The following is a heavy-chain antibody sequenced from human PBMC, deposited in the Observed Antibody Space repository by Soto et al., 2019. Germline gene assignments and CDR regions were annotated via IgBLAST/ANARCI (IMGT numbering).Heavy chain of an antibody. J-gene: IGHJ5*02. CDR2: IYWDDDK. D-gene: IGHD3-10*01. CDR3: AHRGAYSSGRYLSWLDP. Sequence: QITLKESSPTLVTPTHTLTLTCTFSGFSLTATAVGVGWFQQSPGKAMKWLAIIYWDDDKHYRPSLETRLTITKNTSKNQVVLTMTDMQPSDTATYYCAHRGAYSSGRYLSWLDPWGQGILVTVSS. V-gene: IGHV2-5*02. CDR1: GFSLTATAVG.